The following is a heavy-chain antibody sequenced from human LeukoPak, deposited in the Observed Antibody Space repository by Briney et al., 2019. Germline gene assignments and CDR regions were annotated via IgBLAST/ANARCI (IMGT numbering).Heavy chain of an antibody. J-gene: IGHJ5*01. CDR1: GDSIRSDS. D-gene: IGHD3-16*01. V-gene: IGHV4-4*09. CDR2: IFTSGSS. Sequence: PSETLSLTCSVSGDSIRSDSWSWIRQSPGGGLEWIGYIFTSGSSSYNPSLRSRVTISGDTSMNQFSLSLSSVTAADTTVYFRARLMRGPWRIDSWGQGTLVTVSS. CDR3: ARLMRGPWRIDS.